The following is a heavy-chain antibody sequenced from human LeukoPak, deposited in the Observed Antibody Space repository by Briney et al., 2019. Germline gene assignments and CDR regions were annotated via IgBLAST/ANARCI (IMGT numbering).Heavy chain of an antibody. J-gene: IGHJ4*02. CDR3: ARGAARMVEMGTMISFAY. CDR1: GFTVSTNY. D-gene: IGHD5-24*01. CDR2: IYSGGST. V-gene: IGHV3-53*05. Sequence: GGSLRLSCTASGFTVSTNYMSWVRQAPGKGLEWVSVIYSGGSTYYADSVRGRFTISRDNYKNTLYLQMNSLRAEDKAVYYCARGAARMVEMGTMISFAYWGQGTLVTVSS.